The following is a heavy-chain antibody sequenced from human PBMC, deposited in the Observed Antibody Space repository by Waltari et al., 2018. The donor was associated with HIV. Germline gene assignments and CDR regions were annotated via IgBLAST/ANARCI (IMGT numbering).Heavy chain of an antibody. V-gene: IGHV2-5*02. J-gene: IGHJ6*02. Sequence: QITLKESGPTLVKPTQTLTLTCTFSGFSLSTSGVGVGWIRQPPGKALEWLALIYWDDDKRYSPSLKSRLTITKDTSKNQVVLTMTNMDPVDTATYYCAHLGLMGGYYYYGMDVWGQGTTVTVSS. CDR2: IYWDDDK. CDR1: GFSLSTSGVG. CDR3: AHLGLMGGYYYYGMDV. D-gene: IGHD1-26*01.